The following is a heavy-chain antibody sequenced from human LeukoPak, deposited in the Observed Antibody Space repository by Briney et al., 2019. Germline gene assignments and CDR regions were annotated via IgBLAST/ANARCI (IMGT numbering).Heavy chain of an antibody. J-gene: IGHJ4*02. Sequence: SVKVSCKASGGTFSSYAISWVRQAPGQGLEWMGGIIPIFGTANYAQKFQGRVTITTDESTSTAYMELSSLGSEDTAVYYCARVTPDCGGDCYNYYFDYWGQGTLVTVSS. CDR1: GGTFSSYA. CDR2: IIPIFGTA. CDR3: ARVTPDCGGDCYNYYFDY. D-gene: IGHD2-21*02. V-gene: IGHV1-69*05.